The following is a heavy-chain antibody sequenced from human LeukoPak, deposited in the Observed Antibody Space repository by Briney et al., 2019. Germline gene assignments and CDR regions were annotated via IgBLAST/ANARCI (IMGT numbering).Heavy chain of an antibody. CDR2: ISWNSGSI. J-gene: IGHJ4*02. V-gene: IGHV3-9*01. CDR3: AKARQFYYFDY. Sequence: GGSLRLSCAASGFTFDDYAMHWVRQAPGKGLEWVSGISWNSGSIVYADSVKGLFTISRDNAKNSLYLQMNSLRAEDTALYYCAKARQFYYFDYWGQGTLVTVSS. CDR1: GFTFDDYA. D-gene: IGHD5-24*01.